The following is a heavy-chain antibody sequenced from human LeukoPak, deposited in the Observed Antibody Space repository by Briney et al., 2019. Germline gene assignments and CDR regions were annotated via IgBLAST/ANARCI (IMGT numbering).Heavy chain of an antibody. J-gene: IGHJ6*03. D-gene: IGHD3-22*01. CDR3: ARQGKDSSGYYFQPHYYYYMDV. V-gene: IGHV5-51*01. CDR1: GYSFTSYW. CDR2: IYPDDSDT. Sequence: GESLKISCKGSGYSFTSYWIGWVRQMPGKGLEWMGIIYPDDSDTRYSPSFQGQVTISADKSISTAYLQWSSLKASDTAMYYCARQGKDSSGYYFQPHYYYYMDVWGKGTTVTISS.